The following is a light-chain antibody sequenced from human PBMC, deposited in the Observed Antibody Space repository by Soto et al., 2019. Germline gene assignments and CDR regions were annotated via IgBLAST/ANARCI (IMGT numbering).Light chain of an antibody. CDR2: SNN. J-gene: IGLJ1*01. CDR1: SSNIGGNA. Sequence: QSVLTQPPSASXTPGQRVTISCSGSSSNIGGNAVNWYQQLPGTTPKLLIYSNNQRPSGVPDRFSGSKSGTSASLAISGLQSEDEADYYCAAWDDSLSGYVFGTGTQLTVL. V-gene: IGLV1-44*01. CDR3: AAWDDSLSGYV.